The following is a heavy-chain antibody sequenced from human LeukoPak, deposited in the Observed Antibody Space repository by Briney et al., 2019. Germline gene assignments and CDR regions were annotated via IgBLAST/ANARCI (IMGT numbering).Heavy chain of an antibody. Sequence: SVKVSCKASGGTFSSYAISWVRQAPGQGLEWMGGVIPIFGTANYAQKFQGRVTITADKSTSTAYMELSSLRSEDTAVYYCARVRVDKASIAAAGRSWFDPWGQGTLVTVSS. CDR3: ARVRVDKASIAAAGRSWFDP. D-gene: IGHD6-13*01. V-gene: IGHV1-69*06. CDR1: GGTFSSYA. CDR2: VIPIFGTA. J-gene: IGHJ5*02.